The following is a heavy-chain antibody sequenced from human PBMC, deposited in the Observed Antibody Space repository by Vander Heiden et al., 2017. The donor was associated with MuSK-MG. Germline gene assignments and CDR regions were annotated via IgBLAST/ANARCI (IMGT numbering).Heavy chain of an antibody. Sequence: QVQLVESGGGVVQPGRSLGLSCCGAGFTFSSYGMHWVRQALGKGLEWVAVIGYDGSNKYYADSVKGRFTISRDNYKNTLYLQMNSLRAEDTAVYYCARVVENWFDPWGQGTRVTVSS. CDR2: IGYDGSNK. V-gene: IGHV3-33*08. CDR3: ARVVENWFDP. J-gene: IGHJ5*02. CDR1: GFTFSSYG.